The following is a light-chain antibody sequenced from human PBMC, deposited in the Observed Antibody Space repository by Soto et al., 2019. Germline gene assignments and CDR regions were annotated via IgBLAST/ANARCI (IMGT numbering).Light chain of an antibody. J-gene: IGLJ2*01. V-gene: IGLV2-14*01. CDR2: EVS. Sequence: QSALTQPASVSGSPGQSINISCTGTSSDVGGYNYVSWYQQHPGKAPKLMIYEVSNRPSGVSNRFSGSKSGNTASLTISGLQAEDEADFYCSSYTSSSPHVVFGGGTKVTVL. CDR3: SSYTSSSPHVV. CDR1: SSDVGGYNY.